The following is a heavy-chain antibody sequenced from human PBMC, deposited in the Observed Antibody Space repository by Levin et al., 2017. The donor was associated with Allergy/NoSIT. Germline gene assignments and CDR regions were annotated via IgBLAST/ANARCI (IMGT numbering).Heavy chain of an antibody. CDR2: IYWDDDK. CDR1: GFSLSTTEVG. CDR3: ATGKLIFTY. Sequence: TLTLTCTFSGFSLSTTEVGVAWIRQSPGKALEWLALIYWDDDKRYNPSLKSRLSITKDTSKNQVFLTMTNMDPVDTATYFCATGKLIFTYWGQGTRVAVSS. D-gene: IGHD1-1*01. V-gene: IGHV2-5*02. J-gene: IGHJ4*02.